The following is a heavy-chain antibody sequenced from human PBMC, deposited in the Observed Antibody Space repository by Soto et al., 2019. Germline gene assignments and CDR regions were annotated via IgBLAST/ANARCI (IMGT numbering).Heavy chain of an antibody. V-gene: IGHV4-59*01. CDR3: ARDTSGRGGLSGAYSFDH. CDR2: ISNSGST. J-gene: IGHJ4*02. Sequence: SETLSLTCTVSGGSISTYYWSWIRQPPGKGLEWIGYISNSGSTYYNPSLKSRVTISVDTSKNQFSLKLNSVTAADTAVYYCARDTSGRGGLSGAYSFDHWGQGTPVTVSS. D-gene: IGHD1-26*01. CDR1: GGSISTYY.